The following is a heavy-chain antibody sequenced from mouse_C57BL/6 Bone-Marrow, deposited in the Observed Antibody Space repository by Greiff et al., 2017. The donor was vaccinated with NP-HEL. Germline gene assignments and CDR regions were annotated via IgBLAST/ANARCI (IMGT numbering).Heavy chain of an antibody. Sequence: EVKLVESGGDLVKPGGSLKLSCAASGFTFTRYCLSWVRQTPVNRLVWVATISSGGSYTYYTDTVKGRFTISRDNAKNTLYLQKSSLKSEDTAKYYWARPGDNYWYFEDWGTGTTVTVSS. CDR2: ISSGGSYT. J-gene: IGHJ1*03. CDR3: ARPGDNYWYFED. CDR1: GFTFTRYC. V-gene: IGHV5-6*01.